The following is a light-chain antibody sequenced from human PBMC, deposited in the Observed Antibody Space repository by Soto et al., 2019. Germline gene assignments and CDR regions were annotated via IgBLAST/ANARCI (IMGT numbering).Light chain of an antibody. J-gene: IGKJ1*01. V-gene: IGKV1-5*01. CDR2: DAS. Sequence: EIQMTQSPSSLSASVGDRVTITCRASQTISGWLAWYQQRPGKAPNLLIFDASTLESGVPSRFSGSGSGTTFTLTISSLQSDDFATYYCLQYNGYYRTFGQGTKVHI. CDR1: QTISGW. CDR3: LQYNGYYRT.